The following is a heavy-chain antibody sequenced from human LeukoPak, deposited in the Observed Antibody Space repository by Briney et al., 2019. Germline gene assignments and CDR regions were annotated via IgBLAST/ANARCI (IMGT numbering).Heavy chain of an antibody. CDR1: GFTFDDYA. J-gene: IGHJ4*02. V-gene: IGHV3-9*01. CDR3: AKVGVGATTLSFDY. CDR2: ISWNSGSI. D-gene: IGHD1-26*01. Sequence: QPGRSLRLSCAASGFTFDDYAMHWVRQAPGKGLEWVSGISWNSGSIGYADSVKGRFTISRDNAKNSLYLQMNSLRAEDTAVYYCAKVGVGATTLSFDYWGQGTLVTVSS.